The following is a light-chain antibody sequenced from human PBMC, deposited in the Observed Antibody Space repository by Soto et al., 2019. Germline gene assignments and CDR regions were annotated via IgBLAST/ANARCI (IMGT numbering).Light chain of an antibody. J-gene: IGLJ2*01. Sequence: QSALTQPASLSGSPGQSITISCTGTSSDIGAYDYVSWFQQHPGKAPKLMISEVNNRPSGVPTRFSGSKSGNTASLTISGLRAEDEADYYCSSFVHKNNLIFGGGTKVTVL. V-gene: IGLV2-14*01. CDR2: EVN. CDR3: SSFVHKNNLI. CDR1: SSDIGAYDY.